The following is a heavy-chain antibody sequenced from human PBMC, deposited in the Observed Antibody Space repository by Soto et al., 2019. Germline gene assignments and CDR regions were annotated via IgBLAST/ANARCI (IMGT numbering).Heavy chain of an antibody. CDR3: ARQGFGPLHGLVDV. D-gene: IGHD3-10*01. CDR2: VHHSWGS. CDR1: GGSISSYY. Sequence: QVQLQESGPGLVKPSETLSLSCTVSGGSISSYYWSWFRQSPGKRMEWIGYVHHSWGSSYNPSLQSRGAISLATSKSQFSLKVTPVTATDTAVYYCARQGFGPLHGLVDVWGQGTTVTVSS. J-gene: IGHJ6*02. V-gene: IGHV4-59*08.